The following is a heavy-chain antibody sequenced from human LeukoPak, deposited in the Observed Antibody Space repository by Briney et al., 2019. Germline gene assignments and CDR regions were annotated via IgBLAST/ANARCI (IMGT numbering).Heavy chain of an antibody. CDR2: IRSKANSYAT. Sequence: PGGSLRLSCAASGFTFSGSAMHCVRQASGKGLEWVGRIRSKANSYATAYAASVKGRFTISRDDSKNTAYLQMNSLKTEDTAVYYCARVPPDMTTVPWYFDLWGRGTLVTVSS. CDR1: GFTFSGSA. D-gene: IGHD4-17*01. V-gene: IGHV3-73*01. J-gene: IGHJ2*01. CDR3: ARVPPDMTTVPWYFDL.